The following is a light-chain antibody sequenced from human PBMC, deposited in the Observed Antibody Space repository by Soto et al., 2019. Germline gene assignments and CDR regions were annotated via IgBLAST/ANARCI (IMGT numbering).Light chain of an antibody. J-gene: IGKJ4*01. Sequence: EIVLTQSPGTLSLSPGQGATLFCRASQSVSSSYLAWYQQRPGQAPRLLISGASSRATGVPDRFSGSGSGTDFTLSISRLEPEDFAVYYCQQYGSSPLTFGGGTKVEIK. CDR1: QSVSSSY. V-gene: IGKV3-20*01. CDR3: QQYGSSPLT. CDR2: GAS.